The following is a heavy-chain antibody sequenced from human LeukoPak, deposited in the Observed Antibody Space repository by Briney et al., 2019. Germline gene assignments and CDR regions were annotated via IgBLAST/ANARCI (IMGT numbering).Heavy chain of an antibody. CDR2: IRYDGSNK. J-gene: IGHJ5*02. CDR3: AKDILRARYFDWSSHH. V-gene: IGHV3-30*02. D-gene: IGHD3-9*01. CDR1: GFTFSSYG. Sequence: GGSLRLSCAASGFTFSSYGMHWVRQAPGKGLEWVAFIRYDGSNKYYADSVKGRFTISRDNSKNTLYLQMNSLRAEDTAVYYCAKDILRARYFDWSSHHWGQGTLVTVSS.